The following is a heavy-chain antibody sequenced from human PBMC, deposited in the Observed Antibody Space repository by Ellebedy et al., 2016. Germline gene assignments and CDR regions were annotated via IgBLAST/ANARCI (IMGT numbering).Heavy chain of an antibody. D-gene: IGHD6-13*01. CDR1: RFTFSIYA. CDR2: ISGSGGST. Sequence: GGSLRLXXAASRFTFSIYAMTWVRQAPGKGLEWVSAISGSGGSTYYADSVKGRFTISRDNSKNTLYLQMNSLRAEDTAVYYCAKGGRVSSRREYYYYGMDVWGQGTTVTVSS. CDR3: AKGGRVSSRREYYYYGMDV. V-gene: IGHV3-23*01. J-gene: IGHJ6*02.